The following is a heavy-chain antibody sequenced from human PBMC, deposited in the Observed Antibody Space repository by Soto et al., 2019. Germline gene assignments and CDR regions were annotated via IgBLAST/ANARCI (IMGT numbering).Heavy chain of an antibody. CDR2: INDRGSI. J-gene: IGHJ2*01. V-gene: IGHV4-34*01. CDR3: ARAGHDILPRPHWVWYFEI. Sequence: QVQLQQWGAGPLRPLETLSLTCGVSGGSVSGYYWAWLRQCPGKGLEWIGEINDRGSINYNPSLTSGVSIPSDTWKNPDPRNRRAAPAADPALYYCARAGHDILPRPHWVWYFEIWGRGTRVSV. D-gene: IGHD3-9*01. CDR1: GGSVSGYY.